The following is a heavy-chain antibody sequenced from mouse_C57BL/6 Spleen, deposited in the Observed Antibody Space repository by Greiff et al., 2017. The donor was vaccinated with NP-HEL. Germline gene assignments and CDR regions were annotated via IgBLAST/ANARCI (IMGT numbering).Heavy chain of an antibody. J-gene: IGHJ2*01. D-gene: IGHD2-2*01. CDR1: GYTFTSYW. Sequence: VQLQESGAELVMPGASVKLSCKASGYTFTSYWMHWVKQRPGQGLEWIGEIDPSDSYTNYNQKFKGKSTLTVDKSSSTAYMQLSSLTSEDSAVYYCAREEGLPYYFDYRGQGTTLTVSS. CDR2: IDPSDSYT. V-gene: IGHV1-69*01. CDR3: AREEGLPYYFDY.